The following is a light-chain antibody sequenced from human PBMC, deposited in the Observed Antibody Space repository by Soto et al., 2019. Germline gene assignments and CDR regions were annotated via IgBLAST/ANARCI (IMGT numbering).Light chain of an antibody. CDR1: SSNIGSNY. Sequence: LTQPPSASGTPGQRVTISCSGSSSNIGSNYVYWYQQLPGTAPKLLIYRNNQRPSGVPDRFSGSKSGTSASLAISGLRSEDEADYYCAAWDDSLKVFGTGTKVTVL. CDR2: RNN. V-gene: IGLV1-47*01. J-gene: IGLJ1*01. CDR3: AAWDDSLKV.